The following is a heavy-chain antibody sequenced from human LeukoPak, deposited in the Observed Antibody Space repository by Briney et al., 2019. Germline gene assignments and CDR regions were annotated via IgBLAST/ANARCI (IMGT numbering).Heavy chain of an antibody. CDR3: SRGVPGPEY. Sequence: GGSLRLSCAASGFTFNNYWMVWVRQAPGKGLVWVSRINSDGSSPRYADSVKGRFTISRDNAKNTLYLQMNSLRADDTAVYYCSRGVPGPEYWGQGTLVTVSS. J-gene: IGHJ4*02. V-gene: IGHV3-74*01. D-gene: IGHD3-10*02. CDR2: INSDGSSP. CDR1: GFTFNNYW.